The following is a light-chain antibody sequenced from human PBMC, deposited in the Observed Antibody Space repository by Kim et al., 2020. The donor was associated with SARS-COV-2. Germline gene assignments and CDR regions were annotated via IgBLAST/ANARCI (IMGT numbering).Light chain of an antibody. CDR2: DVS. V-gene: IGLV2-14*03. CDR3: NSFTSSTTLV. CDR1: SSDVSGYNF. Sequence: GQSYTIACTGTSSDVSGYNFVSWYQQHPGKAPKVMIYDVSNRPSGVSNRFSGSKSGNTASLTISGLQAEDEADYYCNSFTSSTTLVFGGGTQLTVL. J-gene: IGLJ2*01.